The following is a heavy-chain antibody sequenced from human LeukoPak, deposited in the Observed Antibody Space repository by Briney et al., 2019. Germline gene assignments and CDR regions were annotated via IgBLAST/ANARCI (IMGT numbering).Heavy chain of an antibody. V-gene: IGHV3-23*01. J-gene: IGHJ3*02. CDR1: GFTFSSYA. Sequence: GGSLRLSCAASGFTFSSYAMSWVRQAPGKGLEWVSAISGSGGSTYYADSVKGRFTISRDNSKNTLYLQMNSLRAEDTAVYYCAEDYYDSSGTRVAFDIWGQGTMVTVSS. CDR2: ISGSGGST. D-gene: IGHD3-22*01. CDR3: AEDYYDSSGTRVAFDI.